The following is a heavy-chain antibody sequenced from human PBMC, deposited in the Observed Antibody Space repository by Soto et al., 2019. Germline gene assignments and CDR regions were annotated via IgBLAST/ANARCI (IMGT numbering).Heavy chain of an antibody. D-gene: IGHD6-19*01. CDR3: ARGTAVAGTLGDV. J-gene: IGHJ6*02. Sequence: APVKVSCKASVYTHTSYGISWVRQAPGQGLEWMGWISAYNGNTNYAQKLQGRVTMTTDTSTSTAYMELRSLRSDDTAVYYCARGTAVAGTLGDVWGQGTTVTVSS. V-gene: IGHV1-18*04. CDR1: VYTHTSYG. CDR2: ISAYNGNT.